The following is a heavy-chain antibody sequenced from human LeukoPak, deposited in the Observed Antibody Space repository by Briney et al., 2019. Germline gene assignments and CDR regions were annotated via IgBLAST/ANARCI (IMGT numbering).Heavy chain of an antibody. J-gene: IGHJ4*02. CDR3: ARDIRFDY. CDR1: GFTFSSYA. CDR2: ISYDGSNK. V-gene: IGHV3-30-3*01. Sequence: SCKASGFTFSSYAMHWVRQAPGKGLEWVAVISYDGSNKYYADSVKGRFTISRDNSKNTLYLQMNSLRAEDTAVYYCARDIRFDYWGQGTLVTVSS.